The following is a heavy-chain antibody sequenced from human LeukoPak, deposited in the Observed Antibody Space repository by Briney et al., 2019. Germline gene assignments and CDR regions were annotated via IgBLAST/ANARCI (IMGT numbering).Heavy chain of an antibody. CDR3: AKDGGGGYYFDY. J-gene: IGHJ4*02. V-gene: IGHV3-23*01. D-gene: IGHD3-16*01. CDR1: GFTFDDYG. Sequence: RPGGSLRLSCAASGFTFDDYGMSWVRQAPGKGLEWVSAISGSGGSTYYADSVKGRFTISRDNSKNTLYLQMNSLRAEDTAVYYCAKDGGGGYYFDYWGQGTLVTVSS. CDR2: ISGSGGST.